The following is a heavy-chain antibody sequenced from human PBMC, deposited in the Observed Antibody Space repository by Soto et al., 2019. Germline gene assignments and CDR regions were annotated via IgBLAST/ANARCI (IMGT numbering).Heavy chain of an antibody. Sequence: EVQLLESGGGLEQPGGSLRLSCAASGFTFSSYAMHWVRQAPGKGLEWVSVISGSGDSTYYADSVKGRFTISRDNSKTTLYLQMNSLRAEDTAVYYCASRGSGSYYDYWGQGTLVTVSS. CDR3: ASRGSGSYYDY. CDR2: ISGSGDST. J-gene: IGHJ4*02. CDR1: GFTFSSYA. V-gene: IGHV3-23*01. D-gene: IGHD1-26*01.